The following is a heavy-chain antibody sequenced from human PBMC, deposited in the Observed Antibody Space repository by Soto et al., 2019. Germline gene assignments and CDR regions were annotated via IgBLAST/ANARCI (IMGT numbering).Heavy chain of an antibody. D-gene: IGHD6-13*01. CDR1: GFTFSGSA. J-gene: IGHJ6*02. CDR2: IRSKANSYAT. CDR3: TKQLDYYYYGMDV. Sequence: GALRLSCAASGFTFSGSAMHWVRQASGKGLEWVGRIRSKANSYATAYAASVKGRFTISRDDSKNTAYLQMNSLKTEDTAVYYCTKQLDYYYYGMDVWGQGTTVTVSS. V-gene: IGHV3-73*01.